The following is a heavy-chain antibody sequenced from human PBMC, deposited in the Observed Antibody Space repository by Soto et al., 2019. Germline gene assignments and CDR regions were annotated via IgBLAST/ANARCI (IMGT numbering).Heavy chain of an antibody. V-gene: IGHV4-59*01. D-gene: IGHD2-15*01. J-gene: IGHJ3*02. CDR1: GGSISSYY. Sequence: SETLSLTCTVSGGSISSYYWSWIRQPPGKGLEWIGYIYYSGSTNYNPSLKSRVTISVDTSKNQFSLKLSSVTAADTAVYYCARDGRYCSGGSCSPGAFDIWGQGTMVTVSS. CDR3: ARDGRYCSGGSCSPGAFDI. CDR2: IYYSGST.